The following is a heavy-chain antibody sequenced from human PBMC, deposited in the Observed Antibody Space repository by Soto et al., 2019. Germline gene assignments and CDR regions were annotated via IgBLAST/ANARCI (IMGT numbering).Heavy chain of an antibody. CDR3: AKGRTMIVVGLFDY. Sequence: GGSLRLSCAASGFTFDDYAMHWVRQAPGKGLEWVSGISWNSGSIGYADSVKGRFTISRDNAKNSLYLQMNSLRAEDTALYYCAKGRTMIVVGLFDYWGQGTLVTVSS. CDR2: ISWNSGSI. CDR1: GFTFDDYA. J-gene: IGHJ4*02. D-gene: IGHD3-22*01. V-gene: IGHV3-9*01.